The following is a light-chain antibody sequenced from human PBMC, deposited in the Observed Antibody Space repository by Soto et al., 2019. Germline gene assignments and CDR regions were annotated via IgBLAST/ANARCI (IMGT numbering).Light chain of an antibody. CDR2: GAS. V-gene: IGKV3-15*01. Sequence: EIVMTQSPATLSVSPGERATLSCRASQSVSSNLAWYQQKPGQAPRLLIYGASTRAASIPVRFSGSGSGTEFTLTISSLQPDDFATYYCQHYNSYSEAFGQGTKVDIK. CDR1: QSVSSN. CDR3: QHYNSYSEA. J-gene: IGKJ1*01.